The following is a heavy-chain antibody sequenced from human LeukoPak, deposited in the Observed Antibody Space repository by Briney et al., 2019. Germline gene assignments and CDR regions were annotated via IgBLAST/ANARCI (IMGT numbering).Heavy chain of an antibody. CDR1: GYTFTSYY. D-gene: IGHD3-22*01. CDR3: ASVSDYYDSSGTRDY. CDR2: INPSGGST. Sequence: ASVKVSCKASGYTFTSYYMHWVRQAPGQGLGWMGIINPSGGSTSYAQKFQGRVTMTRDTSTSTVYMELSSLRSEDTAVYYCASVSDYYDSSGTRDYWGQGTLVTVSS. V-gene: IGHV1-46*01. J-gene: IGHJ4*02.